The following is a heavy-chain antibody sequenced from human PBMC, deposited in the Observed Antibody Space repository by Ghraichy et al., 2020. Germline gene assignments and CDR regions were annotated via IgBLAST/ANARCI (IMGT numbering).Heavy chain of an antibody. CDR3: AKDPAELSWSDY. J-gene: IGHJ4*02. CDR1: GFTFSSYA. D-gene: IGHD1-26*01. V-gene: IGHV3-23*01. Sequence: GESLNISCAASGFTFSSYAMSWVRQAPGKGLEWVSAISGSGGSTYYADSVKGRFTISRDNSKNTLYLQMDRLRAEDTAIYFCAKDPAELSWSDYWGQGTLVTVSS. CDR2: ISGSGGST.